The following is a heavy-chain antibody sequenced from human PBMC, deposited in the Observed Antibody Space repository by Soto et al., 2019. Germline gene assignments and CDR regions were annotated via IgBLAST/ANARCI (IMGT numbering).Heavy chain of an antibody. CDR1: GFTFSNYG. CDR3: ARDGEAHFGLDV. V-gene: IGHV3-30*03. J-gene: IGHJ6*02. CDR2: ISYDGSNK. Sequence: GGSLRLSCAASGFTFSNYGMHWVRQAPGKGLECVAVISYDGSNKYYADSVKGRFTISRDNSKNSLYLQMNNLRAEDTAIYYCARDGEAHFGLDVWGQGTTVTVYS. D-gene: IGHD3-10*01.